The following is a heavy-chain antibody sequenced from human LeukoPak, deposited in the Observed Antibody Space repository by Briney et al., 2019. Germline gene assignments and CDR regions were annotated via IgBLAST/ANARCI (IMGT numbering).Heavy chain of an antibody. D-gene: IGHD3-10*01. J-gene: IGHJ5*02. Sequence: SQTLSLTLAISVYSVSSNSSAWNWIRQSPSRGLEWLGSTYYRCKWYNDYAVSVQIRITINTYTSKNQFSLQLNSVTDKDAAVYYCARGVGCLHPWGRGTVVSVSS. CDR3: ARGVGCLHP. CDR1: VYSVSSNSSA. V-gene: IGHV6-1*01. CDR2: TYYRCKWYN.